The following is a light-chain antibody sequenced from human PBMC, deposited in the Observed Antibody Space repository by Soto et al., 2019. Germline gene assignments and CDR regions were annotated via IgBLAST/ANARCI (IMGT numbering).Light chain of an antibody. Sequence: DIQMTQSPSSLSASVGDRVTITCRASQGISNYLAWYQQKPGKVPKLLISAASTLQSGVPSRFSGSGSGTSFTVTLNSLQPEDLSTYYRRKYHRAPRTFGQGTKVEIQ. CDR1: QGISNY. J-gene: IGKJ1*01. CDR3: RKYHRAPRT. CDR2: AAS. V-gene: IGKV1-27*01.